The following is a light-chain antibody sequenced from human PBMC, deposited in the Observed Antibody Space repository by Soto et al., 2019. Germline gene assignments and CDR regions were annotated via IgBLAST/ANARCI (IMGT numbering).Light chain of an antibody. J-gene: IGLJ1*01. V-gene: IGLV2-14*03. CDR3: SSYTSSSTRV. CDR2: EVS. CDR1: SSVVGAYDF. Sequence: QSVLTQPASLSGSPGQSITLSLPGNSSVVGAYDFVSWYQQHPDKAPKLMIYEVSNRPSGVSNRFSGSKSVNTATLTISGLQAEDEADYYCSSYTSSSTRVFVTGTKVTVL.